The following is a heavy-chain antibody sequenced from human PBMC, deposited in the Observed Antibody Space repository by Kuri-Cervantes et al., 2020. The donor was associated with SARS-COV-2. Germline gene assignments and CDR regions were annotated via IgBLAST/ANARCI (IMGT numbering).Heavy chain of an antibody. Sequence: GESLKISCAASGFTFSSYEMNWVRQAPGKGLEWVSYISSSGSTLYYADSVKGRFTISRDNAKNSLYLQMNSLRAEDTAVYYCARDSSSSPYYYYDMDVWGQGTTVTVSS. CDR2: ISSSGSTL. V-gene: IGHV3-48*03. J-gene: IGHJ6*02. CDR1: GFTFSSYE. D-gene: IGHD6-6*01. CDR3: ARDSSSSPYYYYDMDV.